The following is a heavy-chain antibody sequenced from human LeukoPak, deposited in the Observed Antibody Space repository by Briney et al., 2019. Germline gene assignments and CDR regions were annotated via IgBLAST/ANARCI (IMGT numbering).Heavy chain of an antibody. V-gene: IGHV3-23*01. CDR2: ISGSGGTI. D-gene: IGHD3-22*01. J-gene: IGHJ4*02. Sequence: GGSLRLPCAASGFGFYNYAMSWVRQAPGKGLEWLSGISGSGGTIYYVDSVKGRFTISRDNSKNTLYLQMNSLRAEDTAVYYCARAMMVVANLWGVYDYWGQGTLVTVSS. CDR1: GFGFYNYA. CDR3: ARAMMVVANLWGVYDY.